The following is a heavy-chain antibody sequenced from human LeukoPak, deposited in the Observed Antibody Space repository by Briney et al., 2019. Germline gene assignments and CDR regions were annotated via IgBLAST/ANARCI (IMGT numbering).Heavy chain of an antibody. J-gene: IGHJ2*01. CDR1: GGSISSYF. D-gene: IGHD3-9*01. CDR2: IYYSGST. Sequence: SETLSLTCTVSGGSISSYFWSWIRQHPGKGLEWIGYIYYSGSTYYNPSLKSRVTISVDTSKNQFSLKLSSVTAADTAVYYCASHSPYYDILTGYPYWYFDLWGRGTLVTVSS. CDR3: ASHSPYYDILTGYPYWYFDL. V-gene: IGHV4-59*06.